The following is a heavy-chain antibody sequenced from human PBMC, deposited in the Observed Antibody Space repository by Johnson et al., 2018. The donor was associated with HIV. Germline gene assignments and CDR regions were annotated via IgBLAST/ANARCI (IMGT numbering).Heavy chain of an antibody. CDR3: AVSGVIVVGENAFDI. V-gene: IGHV3-30*03. CDR2: ISYDGSNK. D-gene: IGHD2-15*01. J-gene: IGHJ3*02. CDR1: TFTFSDYY. Sequence: QVQLVESGGGLVKPGGSLRLSCAVSTFTFSDYYMRWIRQAPGKGLEWVAVISYDGSNKYYADSVEGRFTVSRDNSENTLYLQMNSLRAEDTAVYYCAVSGVIVVGENAFDIWGQGTMVTVSS.